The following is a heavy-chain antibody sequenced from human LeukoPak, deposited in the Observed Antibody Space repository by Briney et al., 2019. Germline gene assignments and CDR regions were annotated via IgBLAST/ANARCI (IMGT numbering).Heavy chain of an antibody. Sequence: SETLSLTCAVYGGSISSSSYYWGWIRQPPGKGLEWIGSIYYSGSTYYNPSLKSRVTISVDTSKNQFSLKLSSVTAADTAVYYCARADDAFDIWGQGTMVTVSS. CDR3: ARADDAFDI. J-gene: IGHJ3*02. CDR2: IYYSGST. V-gene: IGHV4-39*01. CDR1: GGSISSSSYY.